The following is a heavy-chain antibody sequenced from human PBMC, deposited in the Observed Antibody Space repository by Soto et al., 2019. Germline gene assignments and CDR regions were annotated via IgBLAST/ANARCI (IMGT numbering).Heavy chain of an antibody. CDR1: GGSISSSSYY. J-gene: IGHJ4*02. CDR2: IYYSGST. CDR3: ASQTSCSSTSCYKASPYYFDY. V-gene: IGHV4-39*01. Sequence: SETLSLTCTVSGGSISSSSYYWGWIRQPPGKGLEWIGSIYYSGSTYYNPSLKSRVTISVDTSKNQFSLKLSSVTAADTAVYYCASQTSCSSTSCYKASPYYFDYWGQGTLVTVSS. D-gene: IGHD2-2*01.